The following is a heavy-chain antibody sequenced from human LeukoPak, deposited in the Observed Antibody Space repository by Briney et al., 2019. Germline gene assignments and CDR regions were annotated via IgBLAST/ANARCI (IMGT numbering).Heavy chain of an antibody. Sequence: SQTLSLTCAISGDSVSSNSAAWNWIRQSPSRGLEWLGRTYFRSNWYNDYAISVKSRITINPDTSKNQFSLQLNSVTPEDTAMYYCARDNTRFSWYYYDSSSYYHDAFDIWGQGTMVTVSS. CDR3: ARDNTRFSWYYYDSSSYYHDAFDI. J-gene: IGHJ3*02. CDR2: TYFRSNWYN. V-gene: IGHV6-1*01. CDR1: GDSVSSNSAA. D-gene: IGHD3-22*01.